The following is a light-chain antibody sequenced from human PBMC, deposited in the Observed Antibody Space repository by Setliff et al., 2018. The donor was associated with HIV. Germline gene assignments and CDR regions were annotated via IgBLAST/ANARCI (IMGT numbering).Light chain of an antibody. CDR1: SSNIGSNT. Sequence: QSALTQPPSASGTPGQRVTISCSGSSSNIGSNTVNWYQQLPGTAPKLLIYSNNQRPSGVSNRFSGSKSGNTASLTISGLQAEDEADYYCSSYTSSSTYVVFGGGTQLTVL. V-gene: IGLV1-44*01. CDR2: SNN. J-gene: IGLJ2*01. CDR3: SSYTSSSTYVV.